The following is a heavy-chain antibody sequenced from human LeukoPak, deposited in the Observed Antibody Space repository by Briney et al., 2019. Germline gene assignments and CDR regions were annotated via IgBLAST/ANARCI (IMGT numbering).Heavy chain of an antibody. Sequence: SETLSLTCTVSGGSISSNSYYWGWIRQPPGKGLEWIGSIYYSGSTYYNPSLKSRVTISVDTSKNQFSLKLSSVTAADTAVYYCARNRPYYYFDYWGQGTLVTVSS. V-gene: IGHV4-39*01. D-gene: IGHD3-10*01. CDR1: GGSISSNSYY. CDR2: IYYSGST. CDR3: ARNRPYYYFDY. J-gene: IGHJ4*02.